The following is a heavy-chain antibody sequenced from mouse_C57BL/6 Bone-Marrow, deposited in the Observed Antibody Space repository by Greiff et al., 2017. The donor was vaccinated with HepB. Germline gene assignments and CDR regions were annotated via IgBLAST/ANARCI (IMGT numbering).Heavy chain of an antibody. J-gene: IGHJ3*01. Sequence: EVNVVESGGGLVQPKGSLKLSCAASGFSFNTYAMNWVRQAPGKGLEWVARIRSKSNNYATYYADSVKDRFTISRDDSESMLYLQMNNLKTEDTAMYYCVRHEQLRLGPWFAYWGQGTLVTVSA. CDR3: VRHEQLRLGPWFAY. D-gene: IGHD3-2*02. CDR2: IRSKSNNYAT. V-gene: IGHV10-1*01. CDR1: GFSFNTYA.